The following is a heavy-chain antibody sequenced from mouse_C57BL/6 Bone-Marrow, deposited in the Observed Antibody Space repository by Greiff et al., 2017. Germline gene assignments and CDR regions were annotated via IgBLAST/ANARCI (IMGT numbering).Heavy chain of an antibody. V-gene: IGHV14-2*01. CDR2: IDPEDGET. D-gene: IGHD2-2*01. CDR3: ARGLPRRLYYAMDY. J-gene: IGHJ4*01. Sequence: DVHLVESGAELVKPGASVKLSCTASGFNIKDYYMHWVKQRTEQGLEWIGRIDPEDGETKYAPKFQGKATITADTSSNTAYLQLSSLTSEDTAVYYCARGLPRRLYYAMDYWGQGTSVTVAS. CDR1: GFNIKDYY.